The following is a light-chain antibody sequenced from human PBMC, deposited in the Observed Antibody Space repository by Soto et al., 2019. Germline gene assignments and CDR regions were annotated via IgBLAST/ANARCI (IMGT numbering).Light chain of an antibody. Sequence: QSALTQPPSASGSPGQSVTSSCTGTSSDVGGYNYVSWYQQHPGKVPKLMVYEVNKRPSGVPDRFSGSKSGNTASLTVSGLQAEDEGDYYCTSYAGGNNVFGTGTKLTVL. J-gene: IGLJ1*01. CDR1: SSDVGGYNY. V-gene: IGLV2-8*01. CDR3: TSYAGGNNV. CDR2: EVN.